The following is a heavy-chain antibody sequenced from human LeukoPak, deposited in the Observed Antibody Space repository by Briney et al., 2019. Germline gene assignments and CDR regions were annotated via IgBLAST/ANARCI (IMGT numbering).Heavy chain of an antibody. J-gene: IGHJ4*02. Sequence: GGSLRLSCAASGFTFNNYAMNWVRQAPGKGLEWVSGISGSGGGTYYADSVKGRFTISRDNSRNTLYLQMNSLRAEDAATYYCTRAPDYDSTGYVDYWGQGTLVTVSS. D-gene: IGHD3-22*01. CDR1: GFTFNNYA. V-gene: IGHV3-23*01. CDR2: ISGSGGGT. CDR3: TRAPDYDSTGYVDY.